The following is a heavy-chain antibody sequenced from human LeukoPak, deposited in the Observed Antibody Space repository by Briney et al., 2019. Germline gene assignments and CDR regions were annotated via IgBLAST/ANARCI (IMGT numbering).Heavy chain of an antibody. CDR2: IYHSGST. J-gene: IGHJ4*02. V-gene: IGHV4-38-2*02. D-gene: IGHD3-16*01. Sequence: SETLSLTCTVSGYSISSGYYWGWIRQPPGKGLEWIGSIYHSGSTYYNPSLKSRVTISVDTSKNQFSLKLSSVTAADTAVYYCARLNFDHVWGSLYYFDYWGQGTLVTVSS. CDR3: ARLNFDHVWGSLYYFDY. CDR1: GYSISSGYY.